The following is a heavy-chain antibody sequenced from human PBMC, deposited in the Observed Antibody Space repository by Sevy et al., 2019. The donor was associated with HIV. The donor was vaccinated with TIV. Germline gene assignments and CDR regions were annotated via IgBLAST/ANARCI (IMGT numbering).Heavy chain of an antibody. Sequence: GGSLKLSCAASGFTFSSYAMSWVRQAPGKGLEWVSAISGSGGSTYYADSVKGRFTISRDNSKNTLYLQMNSLRAEDTAVYYCAKDERWLQLGYDYWGQGTLVTVSS. CDR1: GFTFSSYA. D-gene: IGHD5-12*01. CDR3: AKDERWLQLGYDY. CDR2: ISGSGGST. V-gene: IGHV3-23*01. J-gene: IGHJ4*02.